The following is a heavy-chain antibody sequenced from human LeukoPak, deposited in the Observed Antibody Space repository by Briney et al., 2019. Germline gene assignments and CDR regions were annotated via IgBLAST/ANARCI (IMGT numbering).Heavy chain of an antibody. CDR3: ASQPYYDFWSGYWHWFDP. Sequence: SETLSLTCTVSGGSISSYYWSWIRQPAGKGLEWIGRIYTSGSTNYNPSLKSRVTMSVDTSKNQFSLKLSFVTAADTAVYYCASQPYYDFWSGYWHWFDPWGQGTLVTVSS. CDR1: GGSISSYY. V-gene: IGHV4-4*07. CDR2: IYTSGST. D-gene: IGHD3-3*01. J-gene: IGHJ5*02.